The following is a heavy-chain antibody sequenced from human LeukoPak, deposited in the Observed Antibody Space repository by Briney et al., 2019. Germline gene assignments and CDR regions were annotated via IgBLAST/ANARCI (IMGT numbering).Heavy chain of an antibody. J-gene: IGHJ4*02. CDR1: GFTLSSYA. Sequence: GGSLRLSCAASGFTLSSYAMGWVRQAPGKGLEWVSVTSGSGGSTYYADSVKGRFTISRDNSKNTPYLQMNSLRAEDTAVYYCAKQQGAYNYYFDYWGQGTLVTVSS. CDR2: TSGSGGST. CDR3: AKQQGAYNYYFDY. V-gene: IGHV3-23*01. D-gene: IGHD5-24*01.